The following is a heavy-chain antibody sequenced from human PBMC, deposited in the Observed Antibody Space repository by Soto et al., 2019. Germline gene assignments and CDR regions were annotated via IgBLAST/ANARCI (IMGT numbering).Heavy chain of an antibody. CDR1: GDSISSYY. CDR2: IYYSGRT. CDR3: ARGHLGITTTGTWYDFDY. D-gene: IGHD2-15*01. Sequence: QVQLQESGPRLVKPSETLSLTCTVSGDSISSYYWTWIRQPPGKGLEYIGYIYYSGRTYYNHSLKSRVTISVDTSKNQFSLKLSSVTAADTAVYYCARGHLGITTTGTWYDFDYGGQVTLVTVSS. V-gene: IGHV4-59*01. J-gene: IGHJ4*02.